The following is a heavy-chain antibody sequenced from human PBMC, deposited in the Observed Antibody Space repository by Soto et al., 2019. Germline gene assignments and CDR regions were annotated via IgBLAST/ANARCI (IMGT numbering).Heavy chain of an antibody. V-gene: IGHV3-23*01. CDR3: AKYSDNPYEAYLQQ. Sequence: EVQVLESGGGLVQPGGSLRLSCSASGFTFSVYAMRWVRQAPGKGLEWVSAISTNGGLTFYADSLRGRFTISRDNSKSTLYLQMNNLRAEETDIDNCAKYSDNPYEAYLQQGGRGTLVTVSS. D-gene: IGHD1-1*01. CDR2: ISTNGGLT. CDR1: GFTFSVYA. J-gene: IGHJ1*01.